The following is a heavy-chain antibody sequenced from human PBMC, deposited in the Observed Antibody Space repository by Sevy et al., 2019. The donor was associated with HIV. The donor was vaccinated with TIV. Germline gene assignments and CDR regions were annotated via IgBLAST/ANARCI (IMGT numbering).Heavy chain of an antibody. CDR3: AREDHEDYLSFDI. Sequence: SETLSLTCVVSGDSVSSSHWWTWVRQPPGKGLEWIGEVYHSGSSNYNPSLKCRVTISVDKSSNHFSLNLTSATAADTDFYYCAREDHEDYLSFDIWGQGTMVTVSS. D-gene: IGHD4-17*01. CDR1: GDSVSSSHW. CDR2: VYHSGSS. V-gene: IGHV4-4*02. J-gene: IGHJ3*02.